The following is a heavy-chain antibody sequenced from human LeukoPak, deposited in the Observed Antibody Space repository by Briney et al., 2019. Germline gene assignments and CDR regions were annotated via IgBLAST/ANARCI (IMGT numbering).Heavy chain of an antibody. CDR1: GFTFSSYS. J-gene: IGHJ4*02. Sequence: GSLRLSCAASGFTFSSYSMNWVRQAPGKGLEWVSSISSSSSYIYYADSVKGRFTISRDNAKNSLYLQMNSLRAEDTAVYYCARSEDYYDSSGYYHREFALDYWGQGTLVTVSS. D-gene: IGHD3-22*01. V-gene: IGHV3-21*01. CDR3: ARSEDYYDSSGYYHREFALDY. CDR2: ISSSSSYI.